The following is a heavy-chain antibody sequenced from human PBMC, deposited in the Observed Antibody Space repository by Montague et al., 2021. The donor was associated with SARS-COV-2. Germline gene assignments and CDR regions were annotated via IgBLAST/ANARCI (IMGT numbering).Heavy chain of an antibody. V-gene: IGHV3-30-3*01. Sequence: SLRLSCAASGFTFSSYAMHWVRQAPGKGLEWVVVISYDGSNKYYADSVKGRFTISRDNSKNTLYLQMNSLRAEDTAVYYCARGTGISSGWFDYWGQGTLVTVSS. J-gene: IGHJ4*02. CDR1: GFTFSSYA. CDR3: ARGTGISSGWFDY. CDR2: ISYDGSNK. D-gene: IGHD6-19*01.